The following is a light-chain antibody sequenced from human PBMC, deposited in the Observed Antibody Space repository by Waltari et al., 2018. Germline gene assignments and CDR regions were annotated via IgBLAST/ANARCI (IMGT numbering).Light chain of an antibody. CDR3: QQYGSTTT. V-gene: IGKV3-20*01. CDR2: GAS. CDR1: QTITNNY. J-gene: IGKJ4*01. Sequence: EIVLTQSPDTLSLSPGERVTLSCRASQTITNNYVAWYQQKPGQAPRLLIFGASNRATGIPDRFWGSGSGTDFTLTISRLEPEDFAMYYCQQYGSTTTFGGGTKVEIK.